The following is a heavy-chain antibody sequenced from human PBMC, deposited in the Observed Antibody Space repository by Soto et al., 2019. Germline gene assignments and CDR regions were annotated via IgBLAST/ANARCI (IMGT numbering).Heavy chain of an antibody. D-gene: IGHD3-22*01. Sequence: SVSNAWMNWVRQAPGKGLEWVGRIKSKTDGGTTDYAAPVKGRFTISRDDSKNTLYLQMNSLKTADTAVYYCTTGIYYYDSSSWGQVTLVTVSS. V-gene: IGHV3-15*07. CDR1: SVSNAW. CDR2: IKSKTDGGTT. J-gene: IGHJ4*02. CDR3: TTGIYYYDSSS.